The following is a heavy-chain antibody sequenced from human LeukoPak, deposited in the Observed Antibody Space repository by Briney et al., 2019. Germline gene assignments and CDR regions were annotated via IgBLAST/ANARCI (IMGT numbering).Heavy chain of an antibody. CDR2: IYSGGST. V-gene: IGHV3-53*01. Sequence: PXGSLRLSCAASGFTVSSNYMSWVRQAPGKGLEWVSVIYSGGSTYYADSVKGRFTISRDNSKNTLYLQMDSLRADDTAVYYCAKAPVGANYYDSSGYFDYWGQGTLVTVSS. CDR1: GFTVSSNY. D-gene: IGHD3-22*01. CDR3: AKAPVGANYYDSSGYFDY. J-gene: IGHJ4*02.